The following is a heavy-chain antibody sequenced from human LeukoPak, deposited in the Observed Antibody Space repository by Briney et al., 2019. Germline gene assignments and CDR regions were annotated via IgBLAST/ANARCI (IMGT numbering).Heavy chain of an antibody. CDR2: FDPEDGET. Sequence: ASVKVSCKVSGYTLTELSMHWLRQAPGKGLEWMGGFDPEDGETIYAQKFQGRVTMTEDTSTDTAYMELSSLRSEDTAVYYCATVGIAARLDAFDIWGQGTMVTVSS. J-gene: IGHJ3*02. CDR1: GYTLTELS. D-gene: IGHD6-6*01. V-gene: IGHV1-24*01. CDR3: ATVGIAARLDAFDI.